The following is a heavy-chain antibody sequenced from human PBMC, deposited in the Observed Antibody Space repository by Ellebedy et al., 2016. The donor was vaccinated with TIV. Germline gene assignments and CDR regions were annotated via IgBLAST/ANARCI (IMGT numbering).Heavy chain of an antibody. CDR1: GFTFDDYT. CDR2: ISWDGGTT. Sequence: GGSLRLSCAASGFTFDDYTMHWVRQAPGKGLEWVSLISWDGGTTYYADSVKCRFTISRDNSKNSLYLQMNSLTTEDAALYYCAKDHSSSWYRMGGMDVWGQGTTVTVSS. D-gene: IGHD6-13*01. J-gene: IGHJ6*02. CDR3: AKDHSSSWYRMGGMDV. V-gene: IGHV3-43*01.